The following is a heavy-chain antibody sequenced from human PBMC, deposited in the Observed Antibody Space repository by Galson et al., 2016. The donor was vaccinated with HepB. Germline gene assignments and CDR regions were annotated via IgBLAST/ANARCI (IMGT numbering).Heavy chain of an antibody. CDR1: GVSISSSNDY. D-gene: IGHD1-26*01. V-gene: IGHV4-61*02. CDR3: AREGGTSGTYRYSFDY. J-gene: IGHJ4*02. Sequence: TLSLTCIVSGVSISSSNDYWTWIRQSAGKGLEWIGRVHSKGSPDYNPSLQSRVAIFLDTSKNQFSLRLTSVTAADTAVYYCAREGGTSGTYRYSFDYWGQGTLVTVSS. CDR2: VHSKGSP.